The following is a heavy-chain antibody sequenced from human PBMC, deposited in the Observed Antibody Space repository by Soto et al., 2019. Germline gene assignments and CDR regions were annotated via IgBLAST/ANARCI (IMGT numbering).Heavy chain of an antibody. CDR1: GFTFSDHA. Sequence: GGSLRLSSAASGFTFSDHALHWVRQAPGKGLEWVAVISYDGTNEYYPDSVKGRFTISRDDSKNTLYLQMNSLRAEDTAVYYCALRGATLTAWGQGTLVTVSS. D-gene: IGHD1-26*01. CDR2: ISYDGTNE. V-gene: IGHV3-30-3*01. CDR3: ALRGATLTA. J-gene: IGHJ1*01.